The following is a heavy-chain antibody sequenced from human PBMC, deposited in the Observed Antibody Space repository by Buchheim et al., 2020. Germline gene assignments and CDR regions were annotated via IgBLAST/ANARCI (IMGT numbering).Heavy chain of an antibody. Sequence: EVQLVESGGGLVQPGGSLRLSCAASGFTFSSHWMQRVRQAPGKGLVWVSRINSDGTSTSYMDSVKGRFSIFRDNAKNILYLQMNGLRADDTAVYYCGRDSSRSGYNDYWGQGTL. J-gene: IGHJ4*02. CDR1: GFTFSSHW. CDR3: GRDSSRSGYNDY. CDR2: INSDGTST. V-gene: IGHV3-74*01. D-gene: IGHD6-19*01.